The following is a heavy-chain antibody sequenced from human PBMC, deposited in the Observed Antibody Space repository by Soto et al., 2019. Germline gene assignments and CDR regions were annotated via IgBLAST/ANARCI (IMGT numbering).Heavy chain of an antibody. J-gene: IGHJ4*02. CDR1: GYTFTSYA. CDR3: ARDSENWELAY. D-gene: IGHD1-26*01. CDR2: INAGNGNT. Sequence: QVQLVQSGAEVKKPGASVKVSCKASGYTFTSYAMHWVRQAPGQRLEWMGWINAGNGNTKYSQKFQGRVTITRDTAASTAKREMSSLRPEDTAVYSCARDSENWELAYWGRGTLVTVSS. V-gene: IGHV1-3*01.